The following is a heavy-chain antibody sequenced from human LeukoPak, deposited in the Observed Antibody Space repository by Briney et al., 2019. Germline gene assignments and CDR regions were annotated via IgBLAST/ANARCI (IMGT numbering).Heavy chain of an antibody. V-gene: IGHV3-7*01. Sequence: GGSLRLSCAASGFTFSSYWMSWVRQAPGKGLEWVANIKQDGSEKYYVDSVKGRFTISRDNAKNSLYLQMNSLRAEDTAVYYCARGLRHYYDSSGLDALDIWGQGTMVTVSS. D-gene: IGHD3-22*01. J-gene: IGHJ3*02. CDR3: ARGLRHYYDSSGLDALDI. CDR2: IKQDGSEK. CDR1: GFTFSSYW.